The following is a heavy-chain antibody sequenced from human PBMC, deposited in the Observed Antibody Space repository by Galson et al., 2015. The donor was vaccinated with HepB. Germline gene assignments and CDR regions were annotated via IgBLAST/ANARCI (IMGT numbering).Heavy chain of an antibody. J-gene: IGHJ4*02. D-gene: IGHD7-27*01. CDR2: ISTSSTYI. CDR1: GFTFSNYN. CDR3: ARDPPLGTPFDY. V-gene: IGHV3-21*01. Sequence: SLRLSCAASGFTFSNYNMNWVRQAPGKGLEWVSSISTSSTYIYYADSLKGRFTISRDNAKNSLYLQMNSLRAEDTAVYYCARDPPLGTPFDYWGQGTLVTVSS.